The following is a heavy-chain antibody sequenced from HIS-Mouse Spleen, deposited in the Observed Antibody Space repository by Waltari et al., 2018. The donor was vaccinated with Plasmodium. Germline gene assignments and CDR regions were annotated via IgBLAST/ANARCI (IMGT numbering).Heavy chain of an antibody. V-gene: IGHV4-34*01. Sequence: QVQLQQWGAGLLKPSENLSLTCAVYGGSFRGYYWSWIRQPPGKGLEWIGEINHSGSTNYNPSLKSRVTISVDTSKNQFSLKLSSVTAADTAVYYCARGQLGIDAFDIWGQGTMVTVSS. J-gene: IGHJ3*02. CDR1: GGSFRGYY. CDR3: ARGQLGIDAFDI. CDR2: INHSGST. D-gene: IGHD7-27*01.